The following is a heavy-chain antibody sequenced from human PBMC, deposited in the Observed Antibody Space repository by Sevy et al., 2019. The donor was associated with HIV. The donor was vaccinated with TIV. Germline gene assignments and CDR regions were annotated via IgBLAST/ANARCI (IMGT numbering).Heavy chain of an antibody. J-gene: IGHJ4*02. V-gene: IGHV3-7*01. D-gene: IGHD3-10*01. CDR3: ARDYGFDY. Sequence: GGSLRLSCAASGFNFSSYWMSWVRQAPGKGLEWVANIKQDGSEKYYVDSVKGRFTISRDNAKNSLYLQMNSLRAEDTAVYYCARDYGFDYWGQGTLVTVSS. CDR1: GFNFSSYW. CDR2: IKQDGSEK.